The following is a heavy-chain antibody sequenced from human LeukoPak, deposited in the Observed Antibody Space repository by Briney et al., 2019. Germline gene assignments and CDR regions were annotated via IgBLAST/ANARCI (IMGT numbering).Heavy chain of an antibody. D-gene: IGHD6-13*01. Sequence: SVKVSCKASGGTFSSYAISWVRQAPGQGLEWMGGIIPIFGTANYAQKLQGRVTMTTDTSTSTAYMELRSLRSDDTAVYYCARVKAAAGLIDYWGQGTLVTVSS. J-gene: IGHJ4*02. CDR1: GGTFSSYA. CDR2: IIPIFGTA. V-gene: IGHV1-69*05. CDR3: ARVKAAAGLIDY.